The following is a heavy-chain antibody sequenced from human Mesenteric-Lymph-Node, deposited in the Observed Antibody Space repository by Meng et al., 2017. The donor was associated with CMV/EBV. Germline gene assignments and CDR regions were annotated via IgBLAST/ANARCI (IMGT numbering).Heavy chain of an antibody. CDR3: ARDEGGSVVIFDY. Sequence: VSGGSVSSGSYYWSWIRQPPGKGLEWIGYIYYSGSTNYNPSLKSRVTISVDTSKNQFSLKLSSVTAADTAVYYCARDEGGSVVIFDYWGQGTLVTVSS. D-gene: IGHD4-23*01. CDR2: IYYSGST. V-gene: IGHV4-61*01. J-gene: IGHJ4*02. CDR1: GGSVSSGSYY.